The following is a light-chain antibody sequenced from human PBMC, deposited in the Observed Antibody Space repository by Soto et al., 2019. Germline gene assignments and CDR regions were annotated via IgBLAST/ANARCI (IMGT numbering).Light chain of an antibody. V-gene: IGLV2-18*02. CDR3: SSYTSSSTLYV. J-gene: IGLJ1*01. CDR1: SSEVGSYNR. Sequence: ALTHPPSVSGSPRQSVTISCTGTSSEVGSYNRVSWYQQPPGTAPKLMIYEVSNRPSGVPDRFSGSKSGNTASLTISGLQAEDEADYYCSSYTSSSTLYVFGTGTKVTVL. CDR2: EVS.